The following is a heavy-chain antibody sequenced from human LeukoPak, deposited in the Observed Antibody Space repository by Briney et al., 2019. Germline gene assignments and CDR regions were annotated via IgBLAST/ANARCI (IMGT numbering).Heavy chain of an antibody. D-gene: IGHD3-16*01. CDR2: ISGSGDNT. Sequence: GGSLRLSCAASGFTFSNYAMNWVRQAPGKGLEWVSGISGSGDNTYYADSVKGRFTISRDDSKNTLYLQMNSLRAEDTAVYYCAKGGRGLKWFDPWGQGTLVTVSS. V-gene: IGHV3-23*01. J-gene: IGHJ5*02. CDR3: AKGGRGLKWFDP. CDR1: GFTFSNYA.